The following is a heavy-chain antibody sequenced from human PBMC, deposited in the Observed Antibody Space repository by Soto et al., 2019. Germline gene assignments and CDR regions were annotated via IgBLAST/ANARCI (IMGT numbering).Heavy chain of an antibody. J-gene: IGHJ4*02. CDR3: ARGRDGDY. CDR2: ISAHNGNT. D-gene: IGHD6-6*01. CDR1: GYTFTSYG. Sequence: QVHLVQSGAEVKKPGASVKVSCKGSGYTFTSYGITWVRQAPGQGLEWMGWISAHNGNTNYAQKFQGRVTVTRDTSPSTAYMELRSLRSDDTAVYYCARGRDGDYWGQGALVTVSS. V-gene: IGHV1-18*01.